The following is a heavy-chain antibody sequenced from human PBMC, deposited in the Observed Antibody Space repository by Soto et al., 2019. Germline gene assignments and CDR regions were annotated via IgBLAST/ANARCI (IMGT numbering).Heavy chain of an antibody. D-gene: IGHD6-6*01. J-gene: IGHJ4*02. V-gene: IGHV3-23*01. CDR2: ISGSGGST. CDR3: AKEGEYSSSLTGVYYFDY. CDR1: GFTFSSYA. Sequence: EVQLLESGGGLVQPGGSLRLSCAASGFTFSSYAMSWVRQAPGKGLEWVSAISGSGGSTYYADSVKGRFTISRDNSKNTLYLQMNSLRAEDTAVYYCAKEGEYSSSLTGVYYFDYWGQGTLVTVSS.